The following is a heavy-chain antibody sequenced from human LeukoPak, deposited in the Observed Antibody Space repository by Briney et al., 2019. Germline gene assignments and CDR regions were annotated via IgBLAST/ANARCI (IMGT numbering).Heavy chain of an antibody. Sequence: GGSLRLSCAASGFTFSSYAMHWVRQAPGKGLEWVAVISYDGSNKYYADSVKGRFTISRDNSKNMLYLQMNSLRAEDTAVYYCARDGASYSNYEGNFDYWGQGTLVTVSS. D-gene: IGHD4-11*01. CDR1: GFTFSSYA. CDR3: ARDGASYSNYEGNFDY. J-gene: IGHJ4*02. CDR2: ISYDGSNK. V-gene: IGHV3-30-3*01.